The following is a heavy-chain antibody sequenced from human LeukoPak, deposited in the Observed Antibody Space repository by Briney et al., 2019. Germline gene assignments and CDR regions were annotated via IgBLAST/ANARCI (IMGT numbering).Heavy chain of an antibody. J-gene: IGHJ4*02. CDR1: GGSISSYY. CDR2: INHSGST. V-gene: IGHV4-34*01. D-gene: IGHD2-8*01. Sequence: SETLSLTCTVSGGSISSYYWSWIRQPPGKGLEWIGEINHSGSTNYNPSLKSRVTISVDTSNNQFSLKLSSVTAADTAVYYCARAQITYSYCTNGVCSLTLFDYWGQGTLVTVSS. CDR3: ARAQITYSYCTNGVCSLTLFDY.